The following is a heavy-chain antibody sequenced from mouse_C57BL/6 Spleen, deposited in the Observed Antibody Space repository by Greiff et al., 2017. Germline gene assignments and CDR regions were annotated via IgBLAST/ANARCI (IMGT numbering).Heavy chain of an antibody. D-gene: IGHD2-5*01. CDR1: GYTFTDYN. J-gene: IGHJ2*01. V-gene: IGHV1-18*01. CDR3: ARPYYSNIYFYY. Sequence: VQLQQSGPELVKPGASVKIPCKASGYTFTDYNMDWVKQSHGKSLEWIGDINPNNGGTIYNQKFKGKATLTVDKSSSTAYMELRSLTSEDTAVYYCARPYYSNIYFYYWGQGTTLTVSS. CDR2: INPNNGGT.